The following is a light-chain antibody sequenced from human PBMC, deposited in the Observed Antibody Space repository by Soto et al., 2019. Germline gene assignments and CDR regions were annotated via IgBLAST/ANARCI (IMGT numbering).Light chain of an antibody. V-gene: IGLV1-44*01. Sequence: QSVLTQPPSASGTPGQRVTISCSGSSSNIGTNAVNWYQQLPGAAPKVLVYNNNQWPSGVPDRFSGSKSGTSASLAISGLQSEDEADYYCAAWDDSLNGWVLGGGTKLTV. J-gene: IGLJ3*02. CDR3: AAWDDSLNGWV. CDR1: SSNIGTNA. CDR2: NNN.